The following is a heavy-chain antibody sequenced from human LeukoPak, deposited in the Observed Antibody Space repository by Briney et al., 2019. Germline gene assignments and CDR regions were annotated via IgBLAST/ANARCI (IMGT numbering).Heavy chain of an antibody. Sequence: GGSLRLSCAASGFTFSSYSMNWVRQAPGKGLEWVSYISSSSSTIYYADSVKGRFTISRDNAKNSLYLQMNSLRAEDTAVYYCARVSSVVGRDYWGQGTLVTVSS. CDR3: ARVSSVVGRDY. V-gene: IGHV3-48*01. CDR1: GFTFSSYS. CDR2: ISSSSSTI. D-gene: IGHD6-19*01. J-gene: IGHJ4*02.